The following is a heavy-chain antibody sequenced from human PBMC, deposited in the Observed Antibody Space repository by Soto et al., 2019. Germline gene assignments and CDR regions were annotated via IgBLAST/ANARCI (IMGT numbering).Heavy chain of an antibody. CDR1: GFTFSSYG. D-gene: IGHD6-6*01. Sequence: QVQLVESGGGVVQPGRSLRLSCAASGFTFSSYGMHWVRQAPGKGLEWVAVIWYDGSNKYYADSVKGRFTISRDNSSNTLYLQMNSLRAEDTAVYYCARVKDSSSPLGYWGQGTLVTVSS. J-gene: IGHJ4*02. CDR3: ARVKDSSSPLGY. V-gene: IGHV3-33*01. CDR2: IWYDGSNK.